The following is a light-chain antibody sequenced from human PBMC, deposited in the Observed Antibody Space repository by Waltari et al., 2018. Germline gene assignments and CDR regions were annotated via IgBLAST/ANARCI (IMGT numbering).Light chain of an antibody. CDR2: GPS. CDR3: QQFHKWPPT. V-gene: IGKV3-15*01. Sequence: EIVMTQSPVTLSVSPGERATLSCTASQSLGSNLAWYQQKPRQAPRLLIYGPSSRATGIPARCSGSVSGTYFTLTISSLQSEDFAVYYCQQFHKWPPTFGQGTTVEV. CDR1: QSLGSN. J-gene: IGKJ1*01.